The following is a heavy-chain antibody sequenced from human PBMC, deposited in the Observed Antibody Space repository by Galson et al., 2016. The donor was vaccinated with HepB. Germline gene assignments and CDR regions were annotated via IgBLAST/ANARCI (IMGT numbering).Heavy chain of an antibody. CDR2: IYYSGYT. V-gene: IGHV4-39*01. D-gene: IGHD4-17*01. CDR3: MSDYGDYAANY. CDR1: GASINRSTYY. J-gene: IGHJ4*02. Sequence: DTLSLTCTVSGASINRSTYYWGWIRQPPGKGLEWIANIYYSGYTYYNPSLRSRVTISVDTSKNQFSLKLTSVTAADTAVYYCMSDYGDYAANYWGQGSLVTVSS.